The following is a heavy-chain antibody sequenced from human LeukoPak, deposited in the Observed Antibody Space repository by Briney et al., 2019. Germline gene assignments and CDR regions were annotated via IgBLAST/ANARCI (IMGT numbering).Heavy chain of an antibody. CDR3: ARTRGSGSSDY. V-gene: IGHV4-59*01. J-gene: IGHJ4*02. CDR2: IYYSGST. CDR1: GGSFSGYY. D-gene: IGHD3-10*01. Sequence: SETLSLTCAVYGGSFSGYYWSWIRQPPGKGLEWIAYIYYSGSTNYNPSLKSRVTISVDTSKNQFSLNLSSVTAADTAVYYCARTRGSGSSDYWGQGTLVTVSS.